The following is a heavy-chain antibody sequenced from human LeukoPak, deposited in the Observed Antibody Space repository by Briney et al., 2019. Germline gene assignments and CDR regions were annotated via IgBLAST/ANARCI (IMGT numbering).Heavy chain of an antibody. Sequence: SETLSLTCAVYGGSFSGYYWRWIRQPPGKGLEWIGEINHSGSTNYNPSLKSRVTISVDTSKNQLSLKMSSVTAADTAVYYCVGGVAGTFDYWGQGTLVTASS. CDR1: GGSFSGYY. CDR3: VGGVAGTFDY. CDR2: INHSGST. V-gene: IGHV4-34*01. J-gene: IGHJ4*02. D-gene: IGHD6-19*01.